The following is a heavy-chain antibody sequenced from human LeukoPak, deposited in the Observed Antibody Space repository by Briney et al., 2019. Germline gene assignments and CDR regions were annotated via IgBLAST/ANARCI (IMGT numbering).Heavy chain of an antibody. J-gene: IGHJ4*02. D-gene: IGHD5-24*01. V-gene: IGHV3-30*03. CDR3: ARDWIEMVRVDPGY. Sequence: SCKVSGYTLTELSMHWVRQAPGKGLEWVAVISFDGNNKYYADSVKGRFTISRDNSKNTLYFQMNSLRPEDTAVYYCARDWIEMVRVDPGYWGQGTLVTVSS. CDR2: ISFDGNNK. CDR1: GYTLTELS.